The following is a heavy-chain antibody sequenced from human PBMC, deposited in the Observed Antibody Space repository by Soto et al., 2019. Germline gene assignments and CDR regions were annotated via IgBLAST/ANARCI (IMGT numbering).Heavy chain of an antibody. J-gene: IGHJ1*01. CDR3: ARASFSSWYVPGH. CDR2: ISSGGSTI. V-gene: IGHV3-11*01. CDR1: GFTFSDYY. D-gene: IGHD6-13*01. Sequence: PGRLLRLSCAASGFTFSDYYMSWIRQAPGKGLEWVSYISSGGSTIYYADSVKGRFTISRDNAKNSLYLQMNSLRAEDTAVYYWARASFSSWYVPGHWGQGTLVTVSS.